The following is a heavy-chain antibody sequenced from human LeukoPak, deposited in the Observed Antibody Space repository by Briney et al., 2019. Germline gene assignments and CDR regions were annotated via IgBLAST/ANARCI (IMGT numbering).Heavy chain of an antibody. CDR3: ARERYSYGYGGGY. J-gene: IGHJ4*02. V-gene: IGHV1-69*04. D-gene: IGHD5-18*01. Sequence: SVKVSCKASGGTFSSYAISWVRQAPGQGLEWVGRIIPIFGIANYAQKFQGRVTITADKSTSTAYMELSSLRSEDTAVYYCARERYSYGYGGGYWGQGTLVTVSS. CDR1: GGTFSSYA. CDR2: IIPIFGIA.